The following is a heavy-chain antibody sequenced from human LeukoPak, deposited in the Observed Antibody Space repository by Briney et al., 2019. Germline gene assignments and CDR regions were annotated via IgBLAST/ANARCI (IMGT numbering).Heavy chain of an antibody. Sequence: SETLSLTCAVSGGSISSGGYSWSWLRQPPGKGLEWIGYIYYSGSTNYNPPLKSRVTISVDTSKNQFSLKLSSVTAADTAVYYCARDSPSGVDYWGQGTLVTVSS. J-gene: IGHJ4*02. V-gene: IGHV4-61*08. D-gene: IGHD2-15*01. CDR1: GGSISSGGYS. CDR3: ARDSPSGVDY. CDR2: IYYSGST.